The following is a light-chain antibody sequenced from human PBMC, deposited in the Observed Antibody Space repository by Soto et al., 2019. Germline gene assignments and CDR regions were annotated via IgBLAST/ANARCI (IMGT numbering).Light chain of an antibody. CDR2: EDN. CDR3: QSYDSSINWV. V-gene: IGLV6-57*03. Sequence: NFMLTQPHSVSESPGKTVTISCTRSSGSIASNYVLWYQQRPGSAPTTVIYEDNQRPSGVPDRFSGSIDSSSNSASLTISGLKTEDEADYYCQSYDSSINWVFGGGTKLTVL. CDR1: SGSIASNY. J-gene: IGLJ3*02.